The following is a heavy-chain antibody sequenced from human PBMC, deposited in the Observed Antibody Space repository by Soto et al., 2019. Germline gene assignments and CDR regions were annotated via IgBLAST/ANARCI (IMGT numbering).Heavy chain of an antibody. CDR1: GFSFSTYP. D-gene: IGHD3-22*01. CDR2: ISANDRGT. J-gene: IGHJ4*02. V-gene: IGHV3-23*01. Sequence: EVQLLESGGDLVQPGGSLRLSCATSGFSFSTYPMSWVRQAPGKGLEWVTAISANDRGTSYADSVKGRFTILRDNSRNTLFLQMNSLRADDTAVYFCVKKRSYDRTNYDHFDYWGQGTLVTVSS. CDR3: VKKRSYDRTNYDHFDY.